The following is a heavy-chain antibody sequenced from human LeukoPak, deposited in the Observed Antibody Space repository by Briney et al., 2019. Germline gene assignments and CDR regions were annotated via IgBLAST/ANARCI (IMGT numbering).Heavy chain of an antibody. CDR2: IIPIFGTA. J-gene: IGHJ4*02. Sequence: SVKVSCKASGYTFTSYGISWVRQAPGQGLEWMGGIIPIFGTANYAQKFQGRVTITADESTSTAYMELSSLRSEDTAVYYCARELLHSGSYSYYFDYWGQGTLVTVSS. D-gene: IGHD1-26*01. CDR3: ARELLHSGSYSYYFDY. V-gene: IGHV1-69*13. CDR1: GYTFTSYG.